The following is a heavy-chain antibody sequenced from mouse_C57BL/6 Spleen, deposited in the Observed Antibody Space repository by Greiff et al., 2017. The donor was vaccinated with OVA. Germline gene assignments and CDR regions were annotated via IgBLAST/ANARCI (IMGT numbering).Heavy chain of an antibody. CDR3: ARGYYGSSQAWFAY. CDR2: IYPGDGDT. J-gene: IGHJ3*01. Sequence: QVHVKQSGPELVKPGASVKISCKASGYAFSSSWMNWVKQRPGKGLEWIGRIYPGDGDTNYNGKFKGKATLTADKSSSTAYMQLSSLTSEDSAVYFCARGYYGSSQAWFAYWGQGTLVTVSA. CDR1: GYAFSSSW. V-gene: IGHV1-82*01. D-gene: IGHD1-1*01.